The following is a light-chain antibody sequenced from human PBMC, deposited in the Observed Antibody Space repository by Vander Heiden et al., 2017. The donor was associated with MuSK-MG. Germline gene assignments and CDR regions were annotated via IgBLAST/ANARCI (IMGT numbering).Light chain of an antibody. CDR3: QQYNNWPPDT. Sequence: EIVMTQSPATLSVSPGERATLSCRASQSVSSNLAWYQQKPGQAPRLLIYGASTRDTGIPARFSGSGYGTEFTLTISSLQSEDFAVYYCQQYNNWPPDTFGQGTRLEIK. J-gene: IGKJ5*01. V-gene: IGKV3-15*01. CDR2: GAS. CDR1: QSVSSN.